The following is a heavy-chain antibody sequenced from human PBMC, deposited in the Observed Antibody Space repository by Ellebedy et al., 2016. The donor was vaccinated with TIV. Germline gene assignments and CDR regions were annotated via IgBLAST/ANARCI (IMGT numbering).Heavy chain of an antibody. CDR1: GFTFSSYW. Sequence: GESLKISCAASGFTFSSYWMHWVRQAPGKGLVWVSRINNDGSSTSYADSVKGRFTISRDNAKNSLYLQMNSLRAEDTAVYYCAREPVVYSNSPLDRWGQGTLVTVSS. CDR2: INNDGSST. V-gene: IGHV3-74*01. J-gene: IGHJ5*02. D-gene: IGHD6-13*01. CDR3: AREPVVYSNSPLDR.